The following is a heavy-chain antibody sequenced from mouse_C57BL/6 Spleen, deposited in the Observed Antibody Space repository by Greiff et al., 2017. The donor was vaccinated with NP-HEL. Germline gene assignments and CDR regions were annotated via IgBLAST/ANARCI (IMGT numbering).Heavy chain of an antibody. V-gene: IGHV7-3*01. Sequence: EVQRVESGGGLVQPGGSLSLSCAASGFTFTDYYMSWVRQPPGKALEWLGFIRNKANGYTTEYSASVKGRFTISRDNSQSILYLQMNALRAEDSATYYCARSYRLYDYPLDYWGQGTTLTVSS. CDR2: IRNKANGYTT. D-gene: IGHD2-4*01. J-gene: IGHJ2*01. CDR3: ARSYRLYDYPLDY. CDR1: GFTFTDYY.